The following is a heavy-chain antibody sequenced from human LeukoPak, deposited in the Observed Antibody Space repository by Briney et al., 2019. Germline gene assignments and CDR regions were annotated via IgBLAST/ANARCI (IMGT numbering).Heavy chain of an antibody. CDR2: IWYDGSKK. Sequence: GGSLRLSCVVSGLTFSSHGFDWVRQAPGKGLEWVAAIWYDGSKKYYSDSVSGRFTISRDDSKSTLFLQMNSLRAEDTAVYYCTRDPTDWGHRFDYWGQGTHVTVSS. J-gene: IGHJ4*02. V-gene: IGHV3-33*01. D-gene: IGHD2-21*01. CDR1: GLTFSSHG. CDR3: TRDPTDWGHRFDY.